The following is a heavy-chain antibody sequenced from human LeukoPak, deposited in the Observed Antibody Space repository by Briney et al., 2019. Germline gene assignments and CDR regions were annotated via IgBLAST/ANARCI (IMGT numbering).Heavy chain of an antibody. CDR3: AAPRLYYDFWSGYY. V-gene: IGHV3-23*01. CDR1: GFTFSSYA. Sequence: GGSLRLSCAASGFTFSSYAMSWVRQAPGKGLEWVSAISGSGGSTYYADSVKGRFTISRDKFKNTLYLQMNSLRAEDTAVYYCAAPRLYYDFWSGYYWGQGTLVTVSS. J-gene: IGHJ4*02. CDR2: ISGSGGST. D-gene: IGHD3-3*01.